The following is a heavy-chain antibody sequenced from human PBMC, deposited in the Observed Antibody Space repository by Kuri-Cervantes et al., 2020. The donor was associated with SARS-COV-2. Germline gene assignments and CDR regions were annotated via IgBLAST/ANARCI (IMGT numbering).Heavy chain of an antibody. CDR1: GFAFGDYY. Sequence: GGSLRLSCAASGFAFGDYYMSWFRQAPGKGLEWVGFIRSKAYGETTEYAASVKGRFSISRDDSESIAYLQMNSLKTEDTAVYYCSRNFWAGYWPFDYWGQGTLVTVSS. CDR3: SRNFWAGYWPFDY. J-gene: IGHJ4*02. V-gene: IGHV3-49*03. CDR2: IRSKAYGETT. D-gene: IGHD3/OR15-3a*01.